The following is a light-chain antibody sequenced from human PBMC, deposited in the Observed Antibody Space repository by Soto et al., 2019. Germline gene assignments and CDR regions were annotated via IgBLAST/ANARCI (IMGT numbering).Light chain of an antibody. CDR2: GTS. J-gene: IGKJ1*01. V-gene: IGKV3-20*01. CDR3: QQYGNSPVT. CDR1: QSVSSY. Sequence: EIVLTQSPGTLSFSPGERATLSCRASQSVSSYLAWYQQKPGQAPRLLIYGTSSRATGIPDRFSGSGSGTDFTLTISRLEPEDFAVYYCQQYGNSPVTFGQGTKVDIK.